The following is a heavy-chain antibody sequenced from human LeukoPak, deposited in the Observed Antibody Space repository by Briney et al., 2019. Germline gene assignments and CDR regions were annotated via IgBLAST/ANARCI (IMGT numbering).Heavy chain of an antibody. J-gene: IGHJ6*02. V-gene: IGHV1-69*13. CDR2: VIPIFGTA. D-gene: IGHD3-10*01. Sequence: SVKVSCKASGGTFSSYAISWVRQAPGQGLEWMEGVIPIFGTANYAQKFQGRVTITADESTSTAYMELSSLRSEDTAVYYCARDSGSPRLVHYGMDVWGQGTTVTVSS. CDR1: GGTFSSYA. CDR3: ARDSGSPRLVHYGMDV.